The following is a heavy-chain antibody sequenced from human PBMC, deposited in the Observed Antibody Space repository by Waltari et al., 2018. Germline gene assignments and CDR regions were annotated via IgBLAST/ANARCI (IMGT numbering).Heavy chain of an antibody. CDR2: IYWNDEK. D-gene: IGHD4-4*01. J-gene: IGHJ4*02. V-gene: IGHV2-5*01. Sequence: QVTLKESGPTLVRPTQTLTLTCTFSGFSLTLSGVGGGWIRQPPGGALEWLALIYWNDEKVYSPFLKSRVSITKDTSKNQVVLTLTNVDPVDTATYFCAHIYDYNDHDFDFDHWGQGALVTVSS. CDR1: GFSLTLSGVG. CDR3: AHIYDYNDHDFDFDH.